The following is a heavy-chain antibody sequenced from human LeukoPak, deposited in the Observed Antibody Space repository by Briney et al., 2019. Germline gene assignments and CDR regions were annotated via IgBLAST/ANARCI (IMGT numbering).Heavy chain of an antibody. V-gene: IGHV4-59*01. D-gene: IGHD3-22*01. CDR3: ARGPYKYDGSGAFDI. CDR1: GSSISSYY. CDR2: IYYSGST. Sequence: KSSETLSLTCTVSGSSISSYYWSWIRQPPGKGLEWIGYIYYSGSTNYNPSLMSRVTISVDTSKNQFSLKLSSVTAADTAVYYCARGPYKYDGSGAFDIWGQGTKVTVSS. J-gene: IGHJ3*02.